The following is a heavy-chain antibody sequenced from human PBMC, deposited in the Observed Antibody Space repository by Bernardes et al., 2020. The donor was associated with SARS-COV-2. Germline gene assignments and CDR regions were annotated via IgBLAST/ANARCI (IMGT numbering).Heavy chain of an antibody. D-gene: IGHD2-21*02. CDR1: GFTFSSYA. CDR3: AKVALDCGGDGYSGGFFHAFDI. V-gene: IGHV3-23*01. CDR2: ISGSGGST. Sequence: GSSLRLSCASSGFTFSSYAMSWVRQAPGKGLEWVSAISGSGGSTYYADSVKGRFTISRDNSKNTLYLQMNSLRAEDTAVYYCAKVALDCGGDGYSGGFFHAFDIWGQGTMVNVSS. J-gene: IGHJ3*02.